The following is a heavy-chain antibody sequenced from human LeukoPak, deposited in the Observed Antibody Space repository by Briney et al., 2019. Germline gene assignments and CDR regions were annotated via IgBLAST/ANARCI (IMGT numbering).Heavy chain of an antibody. CDR3: ARGLGAPDY. CDR1: GYSFRDYW. CDR2: IRNDGNKK. Sequence: PGGSLRLSCVASGYSFRDYWMSWVRQAPGKGLEWVANIRNDGNKKYYVDSVKGRFTISRDNAKNSLSLQMNSLRDEDTAVYCCARGLGAPDYWGQGTLVTVSS. V-gene: IGHV3-7*01. J-gene: IGHJ4*02. D-gene: IGHD1-26*01.